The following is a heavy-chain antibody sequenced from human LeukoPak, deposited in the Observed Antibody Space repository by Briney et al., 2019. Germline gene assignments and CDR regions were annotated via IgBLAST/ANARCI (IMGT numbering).Heavy chain of an antibody. V-gene: IGHV3-7*01. Sequence: PGGSLRLSCAASGFTFSSYRMNWVRQAPGKGPEWVANIKQDESEKYYVDSVKGRFTISRDNAKNSLYLQMNSLRAEDTAVYYCARDLNWETYWGQGTLVSVSS. D-gene: IGHD7-27*01. CDR1: GFTFSSYR. CDR2: IKQDESEK. J-gene: IGHJ4*02. CDR3: ARDLNWETY.